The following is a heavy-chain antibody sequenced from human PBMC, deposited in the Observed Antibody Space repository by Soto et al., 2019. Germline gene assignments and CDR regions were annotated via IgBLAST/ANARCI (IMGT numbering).Heavy chain of an antibody. J-gene: IGHJ6*02. CDR1: GYTFTSYA. D-gene: IGHD5-18*01. V-gene: IGHV1-3*01. CDR2: INAGNGNT. CDR3: ARDDGYSYGLYYYYGMDV. Sequence: ASVKVSCKASGYTFTSYAMHWLRQSAGQRLEWMGWINAGNGNTKYSQKFQGRVTITRDTSASTAYMELSSLRSEDTAVYYCARDDGYSYGLYYYYGMDVWGQGTTVTVSS.